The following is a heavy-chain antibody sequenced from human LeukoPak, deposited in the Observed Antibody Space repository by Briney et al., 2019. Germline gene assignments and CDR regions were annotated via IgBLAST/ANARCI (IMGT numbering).Heavy chain of an antibody. V-gene: IGHV5-51*01. D-gene: IGHD6-19*01. CDR3: ARRSSGGWYQFDP. J-gene: IGHJ5*02. CDR1: GYSFTSYW. Sequence: GESLKISCKGSGYSFTSYWIGWVRQMPGKGMAWMGIIYPGDSDTRYSPSFQGQVTISADKSISTAYLQWSSLKASDTAMYYCARRSSGGWYQFDPWGQGTLATVSS. CDR2: IYPGDSDT.